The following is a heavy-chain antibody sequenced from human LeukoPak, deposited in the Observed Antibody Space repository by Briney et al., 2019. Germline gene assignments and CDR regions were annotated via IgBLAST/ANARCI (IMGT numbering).Heavy chain of an antibody. CDR3: ARPIRARRPNDPFDY. Sequence: SQTLSLTCTVSGGSISSGGYYWSWIRQHPGKGLEWIGYIYYSGSTYYNPSLKSRVTISVDTSKNQFSLKLSSVTAADTAVYYCARPIRARRPNDPFDYWGQGTLVTVSS. CDR1: GGSISSGGYY. CDR2: IYYSGST. D-gene: IGHD1-1*01. J-gene: IGHJ4*02. V-gene: IGHV4-31*03.